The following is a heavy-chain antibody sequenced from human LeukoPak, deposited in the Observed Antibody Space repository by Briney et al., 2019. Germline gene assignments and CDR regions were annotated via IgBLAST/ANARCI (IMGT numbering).Heavy chain of an antibody. CDR2: IYYSGTT. D-gene: IGHD3-22*01. CDR3: AGLVGRYSSGLYYYYFDY. Sequence: SETLSLTCTVSGGSVSSGTYYWSWIRQPPGKGLEWIGYIYYSGTTNYNPSLKSRVTISVDTSKNQFSLKLSSVTAADTAVYYCAGLVGRYSSGLYYYYFDYWGQGTLVTVSS. V-gene: IGHV4-61*01. CDR1: GGSVSSGTYY. J-gene: IGHJ4*02.